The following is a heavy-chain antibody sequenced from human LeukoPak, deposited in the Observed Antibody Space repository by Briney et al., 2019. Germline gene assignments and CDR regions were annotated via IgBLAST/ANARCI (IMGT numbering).Heavy chain of an antibody. CDR3: AKDIRGGDNYFDY. J-gene: IGHJ4*02. D-gene: IGHD4-17*01. CDR2: ISWNSGSI. Sequence: PGRSLRLSCAASGFTFDDYAMNWVRQAPGKGLEWVLGISWNSGSIGYADSVKGRFTISRDNAKNSLYLQMNSLRAEDTALYYCAKDIRGGDNYFDYWGQGTLVTVSS. V-gene: IGHV3-9*01. CDR1: GFTFDDYA.